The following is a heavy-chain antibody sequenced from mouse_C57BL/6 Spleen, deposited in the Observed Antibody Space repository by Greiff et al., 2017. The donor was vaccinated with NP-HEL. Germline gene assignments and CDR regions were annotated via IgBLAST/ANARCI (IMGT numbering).Heavy chain of an antibody. CDR1: GYTFTSYW. V-gene: IGHV1-55*01. J-gene: IGHJ3*01. Sequence: QVQLKQPGAELVKPGASVKMSCKASGYTFTSYWITWVKQRPGQGLEWIGDIYPGSGSTNYYEKFKSKATLTVDTSSSTAYMQLSSLTSEDSAVYYCARSGNHWFADWGQGTLVTVSA. CDR3: ARSGNHWFAD. D-gene: IGHD2-1*01. CDR2: IYPGSGST.